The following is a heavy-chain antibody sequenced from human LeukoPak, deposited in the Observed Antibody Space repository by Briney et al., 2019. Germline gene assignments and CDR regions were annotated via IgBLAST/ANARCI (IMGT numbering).Heavy chain of an antibody. CDR1: GFTFSSYG. Sequence: GGSLRLSCAASGFTFSSYGMHWVRQAPGKGLEWVAVISYDGSNKYYADSVKGRFTISRDNSKNTLYLQMNSLRAEDTAVYYCARSKYYYDSSGYLVGFGFDPWGQGTLVTVSS. CDR3: ARSKYYYDSSGYLVGFGFDP. J-gene: IGHJ5*02. CDR2: ISYDGSNK. D-gene: IGHD3-22*01. V-gene: IGHV3-30*03.